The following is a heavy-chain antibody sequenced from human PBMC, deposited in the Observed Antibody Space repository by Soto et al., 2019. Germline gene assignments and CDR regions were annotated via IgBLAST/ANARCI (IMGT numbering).Heavy chain of an antibody. J-gene: IGHJ4*02. CDR1: GGSFSGYY. CDR2: INHSGST. D-gene: IGHD6-13*01. V-gene: IGHV4-34*01. Sequence: SEILSLTCAVYGGSFSGYYWSWIRQPPGKGLEWIGEINHSGSTNYNPSLKSRVTISVDTSKNQFSLKLSSVTAADTAVYYCARGIAAANFDYWGQGTLVTVSS. CDR3: ARGIAAANFDY.